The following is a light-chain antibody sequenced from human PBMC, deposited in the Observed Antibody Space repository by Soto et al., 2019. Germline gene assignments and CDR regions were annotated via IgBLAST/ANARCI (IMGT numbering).Light chain of an antibody. J-gene: IGKJ1*01. Sequence: EIVLTQSPATLSFSPGERATLSGRASQSVSSYLAWYQQKPGQAPRLLIYDASNRATGIPDRFSGSGSGTDFTLTISRLEPEDFAVYYCQQYGSSPPWTFGQGTKVDIK. CDR3: QQYGSSPPWT. CDR1: QSVSSY. CDR2: DAS. V-gene: IGKV3-20*01.